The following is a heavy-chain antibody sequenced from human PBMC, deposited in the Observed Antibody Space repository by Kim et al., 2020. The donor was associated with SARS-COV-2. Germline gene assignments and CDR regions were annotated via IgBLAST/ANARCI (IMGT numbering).Heavy chain of an antibody. CDR2: IYYSGST. CDR1: GGSISSGGYY. CDR3: ASAMRRIPWFDP. V-gene: IGHV4-31*03. Sequence: SETLSLTCTVSGGSISSGGYYWSWIRQHPGKGLEWIGYIYYSGSTYYNPSLKSRVTISVDTSKNQFSLKLSSVTAADTAVYYCASAMRRIPWFDPWGQGTLVTVSS. J-gene: IGHJ5*02.